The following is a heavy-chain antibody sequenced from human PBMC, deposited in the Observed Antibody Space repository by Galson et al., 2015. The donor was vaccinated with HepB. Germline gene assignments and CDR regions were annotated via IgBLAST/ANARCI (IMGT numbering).Heavy chain of an antibody. V-gene: IGHV5-10-1*01. Sequence: QSGAEVKKPGESLRISCQGSGYRFTSYWINWVRQMPGKGLEWMGRIDPADSYTNYSPSFQGHVTISVDKSINTAYLQWASLRASDTAMYYCTRGAGGSGSVSARGGFDPWGQGTLVTVSS. J-gene: IGHJ5*02. CDR2: IDPADSYT. D-gene: IGHD6-6*01. CDR1: GYRFTSYW. CDR3: TRGAGGSGSVSARGGFDP.